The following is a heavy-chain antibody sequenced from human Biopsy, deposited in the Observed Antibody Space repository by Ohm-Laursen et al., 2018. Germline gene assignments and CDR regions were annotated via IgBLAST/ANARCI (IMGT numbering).Heavy chain of an antibody. Sequence: ASVKVSCKASGYTFNAYYVHWMRQAPGQGLEWMGWINPATGETRYAQRFQGRVTMTRDTSVTTAYMQLSSLTSDDTALYYCAKPSGGVSTIGFDPWGQGTQVIVSS. CDR2: INPATGET. V-gene: IGHV1-2*02. J-gene: IGHJ5*02. D-gene: IGHD3-16*01. CDR1: GYTFNAYY. CDR3: AKPSGGVSTIGFDP.